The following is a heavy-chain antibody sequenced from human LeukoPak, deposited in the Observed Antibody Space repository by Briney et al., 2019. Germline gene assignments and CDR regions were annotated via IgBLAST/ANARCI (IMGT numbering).Heavy chain of an antibody. J-gene: IGHJ6*04. Sequence: ASVKVSCKASGYTFSSYGITWVRQAPGQGLEWMGWISADNGNTNYAQKLQGRVTMTTDTSTTTAYMELRSLTSDDTAVYYCARDCRGGSCYSLARYGMDVWGKGTTVTVSS. D-gene: IGHD2-15*01. CDR2: ISADNGNT. CDR3: ARDCRGGSCYSLARYGMDV. V-gene: IGHV1-18*01. CDR1: GYTFSSYG.